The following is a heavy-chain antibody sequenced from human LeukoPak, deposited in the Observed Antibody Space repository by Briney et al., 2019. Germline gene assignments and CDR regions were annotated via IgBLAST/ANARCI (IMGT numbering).Heavy chain of an antibody. D-gene: IGHD6-13*01. Sequence: GGSLRLSCAASGFTFSSNSMNWVRQAPGKGLEWVSSISSSSSYIYYADSVKGRFTISRDNAKNSLYLQMNSLRAEDTAVYYCAKPSSSSWSYDAFDIWGQGTMVTVSS. V-gene: IGHV3-21*01. J-gene: IGHJ3*02. CDR1: GFTFSSNS. CDR2: ISSSSSYI. CDR3: AKPSSSSWSYDAFDI.